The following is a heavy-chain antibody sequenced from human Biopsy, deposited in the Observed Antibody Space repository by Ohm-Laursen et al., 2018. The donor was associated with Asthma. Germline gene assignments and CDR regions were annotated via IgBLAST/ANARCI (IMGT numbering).Heavy chain of an antibody. D-gene: IGHD4-17*01. CDR1: GGSISSSSYY. V-gene: IGHV4-39*01. J-gene: IGHJ1*01. CDR2: IYYNGRT. CDR3: AKGHGDYVFPYFQH. Sequence: SETLSLTCTVSGGSISSSSYYWGWIRQPPGKGLEWIGSIYYNGRTYYNPSLKSRVTISVDTSKKQLSLQLSSVTAADTAVYYCAKGHGDYVFPYFQHWGQGTLVTVSS.